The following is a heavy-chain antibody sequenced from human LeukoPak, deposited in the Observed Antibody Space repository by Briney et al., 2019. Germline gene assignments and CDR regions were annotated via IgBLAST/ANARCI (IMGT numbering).Heavy chain of an antibody. CDR2: TYYRSKWYN. J-gene: IGHJ5*02. D-gene: IGHD6-19*01. CDR1: GGSVSSNSAA. V-gene: IGHV6-1*01. CDR3: ARGEAIAVAGGWFDP. Sequence: SQTLSLTCAISGGSVSSNSAAWNWIRQSPSRGLEWLGRTYYRSKWYNDYAVSVKSRITINPDTSKNQFSLQLNSVTPEDTAVYYCARGEAIAVAGGWFDPWGQGTLVTVSS.